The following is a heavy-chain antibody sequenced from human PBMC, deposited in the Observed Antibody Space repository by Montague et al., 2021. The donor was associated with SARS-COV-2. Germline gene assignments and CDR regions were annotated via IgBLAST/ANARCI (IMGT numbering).Heavy chain of an antibody. V-gene: IGHV4-4*07. CDR1: GVSITSYY. Sequence: SETLSLTCSISGVSITSYYWSWVRQPAGKGLEWIGHIYASGSTNYSPSLKSRVRLSIDNPKSQFSLKLESLTAADTAVHYCVRDGGNWYYFDYWGQGALVTVSS. J-gene: IGHJ4*02. D-gene: IGHD3-16*01. CDR2: IYASGST. CDR3: VRDGGNWYYFDY.